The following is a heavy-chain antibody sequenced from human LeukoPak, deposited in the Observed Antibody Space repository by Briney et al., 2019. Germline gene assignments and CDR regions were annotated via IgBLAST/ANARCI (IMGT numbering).Heavy chain of an antibody. V-gene: IGHV3-23*01. CDR2: ISDNGGST. D-gene: IGHD3-22*01. Sequence: GGSLRLSCAASGFTFSNYDMNWVRQAPGKGLEWVSHISDNGGSTDYADSVKGRFTISRDNSKKTLYLHMNSLRAEDTAFYYCARESSGGYYFDVFDIWGQGTMVTVSS. CDR1: GFTFSNYD. J-gene: IGHJ3*02. CDR3: ARESSGGYYFDVFDI.